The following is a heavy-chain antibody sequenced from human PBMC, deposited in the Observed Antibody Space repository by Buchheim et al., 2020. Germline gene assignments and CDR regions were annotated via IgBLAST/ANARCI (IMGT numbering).Heavy chain of an antibody. J-gene: IGHJ4*02. D-gene: IGHD5-24*01. CDR1: GFTFSSYE. Sequence: EVQLVESGGGLVQPGGSLRLSCAASGFTFSSYEMNWVRQAPGKGLEWVSYIVSSGSTIYYADSVKGRFTISRDNAKNSLYLQMNSLRAEYTAVYYGARTRPGAVKWLQFDYWGQGT. V-gene: IGHV3-48*03. CDR3: ARTRPGAVKWLQFDY. CDR2: IVSSGSTI.